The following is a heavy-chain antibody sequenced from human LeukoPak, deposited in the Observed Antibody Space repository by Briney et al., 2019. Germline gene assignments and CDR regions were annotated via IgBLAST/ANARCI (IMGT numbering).Heavy chain of an antibody. CDR2: IYYTGST. J-gene: IGHJ5*02. CDR1: GGSISSYY. Sequence: PSETLSLTCTVSGGSISSYYWSWIRQPPGKGLEWIGYIYYTGSTSFNPSLRSRVTLSQDTSKNQFSLKLNSVIATDTAVYFCVRHVVPWGYCTSSTCNQLDPWGQGSLVTVSS. CDR3: VRHVVPWGYCTSSTCNQLDP. D-gene: IGHD2/OR15-2a*01. V-gene: IGHV4-59*08.